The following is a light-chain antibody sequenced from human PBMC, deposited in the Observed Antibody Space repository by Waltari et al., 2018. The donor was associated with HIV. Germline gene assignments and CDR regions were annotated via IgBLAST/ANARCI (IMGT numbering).Light chain of an antibody. V-gene: IGLV3-25*03. J-gene: IGLJ2*01. CDR3: QSADSRGTYLI. CDR1: ALPKQY. Sequence: SYELTQPPSVSVSPGQTARITCSGDALPKQYVYWYQQKPGQAPVVVISKDSERPSGIHERFSGSSSGTRVTLTISGVQAEDEADYYCQSADSRGTYLIFGGGTKLTVL. CDR2: KDS.